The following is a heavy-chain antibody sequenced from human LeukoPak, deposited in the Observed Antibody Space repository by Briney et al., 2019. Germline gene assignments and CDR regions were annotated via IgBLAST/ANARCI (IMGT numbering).Heavy chain of an antibody. Sequence: ASVKVSCKASGYTFTGYYMHWVRQAPGHGLEWMGRINPNSGGTDYAQKFQGRVTMTRDTSVSTAYMELSRLTSDDTAVYYCAIQSIVPRPGYWGQGTLVAVSS. J-gene: IGHJ4*02. CDR1: GYTFTGYY. D-gene: IGHD6-6*01. V-gene: IGHV1-2*06. CDR3: AIQSIVPRPGY. CDR2: INPNSGGT.